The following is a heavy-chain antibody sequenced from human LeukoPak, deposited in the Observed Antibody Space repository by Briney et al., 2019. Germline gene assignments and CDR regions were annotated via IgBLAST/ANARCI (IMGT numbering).Heavy chain of an antibody. CDR2: INPSGGST. V-gene: IGHV1-46*01. D-gene: IGHD3-22*01. CDR1: GYTFTSYY. J-gene: IGHJ1*01. Sequence: ASVKVSCKASGYTFTSYYMHWVRQAPGQGLEWMGIINPSGGSTSYAQKFQGRVTMTRDTSTSTVYMELSSLRSEDTAVYYCARDTGYYDSSGYPVVGYFQHWGQGTLVTVSS. CDR3: ARDTGYYDSSGYPVVGYFQH.